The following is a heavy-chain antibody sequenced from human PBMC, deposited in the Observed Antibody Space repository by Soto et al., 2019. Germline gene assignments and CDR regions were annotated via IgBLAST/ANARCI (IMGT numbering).Heavy chain of an antibody. D-gene: IGHD3-3*01. CDR3: TTSISGLVTGH. V-gene: IGHV3-15*07. Sequence: EVQLVESGGGLVKPGGSLRLSCAASGFTFSNAWMNWVRQAPGKGLEWVGRIRSNADGGTADYAAPVKGRFTFSRDDSQNTLFLEMNSLKTEDTTVYFCTTSISGLVTGHWGQGNLVTVSS. CDR2: IRSNADGGTA. CDR1: GFTFSNAW. J-gene: IGHJ4*02.